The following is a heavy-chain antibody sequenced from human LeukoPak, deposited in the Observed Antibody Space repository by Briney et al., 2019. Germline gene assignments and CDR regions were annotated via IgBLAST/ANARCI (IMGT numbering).Heavy chain of an antibody. CDR1: GGSISSYY. D-gene: IGHD2-2*02. CDR3: AREDIVVVPGGIRGLSFDI. V-gene: IGHV4-4*07. J-gene: IGHJ3*02. Sequence: PSETLSLTCTVSGGSISSYYWSWIRQPAGKGLEWIGRIYTSGSTNYSPSLKSRVTMSVDTSKNQYSLKLSSVTAADTAVYYCAREDIVVVPGGIRGLSFDIWGQGTMVTVSS. CDR2: IYTSGST.